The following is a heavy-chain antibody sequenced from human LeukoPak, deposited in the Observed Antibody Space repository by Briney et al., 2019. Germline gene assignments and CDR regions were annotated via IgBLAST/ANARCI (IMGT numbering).Heavy chain of an antibody. D-gene: IGHD6-13*01. CDR2: ISYSSGSI. V-gene: IGHV3-9*01. CDR3: ARMYSSSSDVDY. CDR1: GFTFDEYA. Sequence: GGSLRLSCAASGFTFDEYAMHWVRQAPGKGLEWVSGISYSSGSIGYADYVKGRFTISRDNSKNTLYLQMNSLRAEDTAVYYCARMYSSSSDVDYWGQGTLVTVSS. J-gene: IGHJ4*02.